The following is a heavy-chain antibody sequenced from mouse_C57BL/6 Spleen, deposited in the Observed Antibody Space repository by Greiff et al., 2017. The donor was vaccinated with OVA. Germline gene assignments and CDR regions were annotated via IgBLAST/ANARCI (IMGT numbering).Heavy chain of an antibody. CDR2: INYDGSST. CDR1: GFTFSDYY. J-gene: IGHJ1*03. CDR3: ARAYDYDEYFDV. D-gene: IGHD2-4*01. V-gene: IGHV5-16*01. Sequence: EVKLVESEGGLVQPGSSMKLSCTASGFTFSDYYMAWVRQVPEKGLEWVANINYDGSSTYYLDSLKSRFIISRDNAKNILYLQMSSLKTEDTATYYCARAYDYDEYFDVWGTGTTVTVSS.